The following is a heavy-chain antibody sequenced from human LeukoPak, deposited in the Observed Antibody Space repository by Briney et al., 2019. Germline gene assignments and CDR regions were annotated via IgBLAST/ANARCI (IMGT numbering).Heavy chain of an antibody. V-gene: IGHV5-51*01. J-gene: IGHJ4*02. CDR3: ARVLFEEQWLAYYFDY. D-gene: IGHD6-19*01. CDR1: GYSFTSYW. CDR2: IYPGDSDT. Sequence: PGESLKISCKGSGYSFTSYWIGWVRQMPGKGLEWMGIIYPGDSDTRYSPSFQGQVTISADKSISTAYLQWSSLKASDTAMYYCARVLFEEQWLAYYFDYWGQGTLVTVSS.